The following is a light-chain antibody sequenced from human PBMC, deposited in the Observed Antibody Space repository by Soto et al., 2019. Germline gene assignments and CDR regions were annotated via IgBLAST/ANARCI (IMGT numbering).Light chain of an antibody. CDR2: AAS. CDR3: QQYYSYPIT. CDR1: QGISSY. Sequence: AIRMTQSPSSFSASTGDTVTITCRASQGISSYLAWYQQKPGKAPKLLIYAASTLQSGVPSRFSGSGSGTDFTLTISCLQSEDFATYYCQQYYSYPITFGQGTRLEI. V-gene: IGKV1-8*01. J-gene: IGKJ5*01.